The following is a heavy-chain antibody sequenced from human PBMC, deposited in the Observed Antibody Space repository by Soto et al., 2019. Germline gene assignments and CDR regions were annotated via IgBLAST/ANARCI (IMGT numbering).Heavy chain of an antibody. V-gene: IGHV1-18*01. CDR3: ARASCSSTSCYNDYGMDV. CDR2: ISAYNGNT. CDR1: GYTFTSYG. J-gene: IGHJ6*02. D-gene: IGHD2-2*02. Sequence: ASVKVSCKASGYTFTSYGISWVRQAPGQGLEWMGWISAYNGNTNYAQKLQGRVTMTTDTSTSTAYMELRSLRSDDTAVYYCARASCSSTSCYNDYGMDVWGQGTTVTVS.